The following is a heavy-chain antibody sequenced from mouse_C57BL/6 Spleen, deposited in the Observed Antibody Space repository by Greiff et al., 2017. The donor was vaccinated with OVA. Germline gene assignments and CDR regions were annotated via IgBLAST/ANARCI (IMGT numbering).Heavy chain of an antibody. V-gene: IGHV1-81*01. CDR3: AVRVTWDY. CDR2: IYPRSGNT. Sequence: VQLQQSGAELARPGASVKLSCKASGYTFTSYGISWVKQRTGQGLEWIGEIYPRSGNTYYNEKFKGKATLTADKSSSTAYMELRSLTSEDSAVYFCAVRVTWDYWGQGTTLTVSS. D-gene: IGHD2-2*01. J-gene: IGHJ2*01. CDR1: GYTFTSYG.